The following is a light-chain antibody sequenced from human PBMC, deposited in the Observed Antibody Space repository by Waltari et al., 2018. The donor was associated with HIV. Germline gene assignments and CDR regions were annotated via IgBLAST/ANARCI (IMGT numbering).Light chain of an antibody. J-gene: IGLJ1*01. V-gene: IGLV1-47*01. CDR2: KNF. CDR1: PSHSTTHN. CDR3: VGWDSSLSAYV. Sequence: QCFLTPPPPASRPPGPTSTTSYSGSPSHSTTHNISWYQQLPGMTPKLLIYKNFLRPSGVPDRFAASKSGTSASLTISGLRSADEADYYCVGWDSSLSAYVFGAGTKVAVL.